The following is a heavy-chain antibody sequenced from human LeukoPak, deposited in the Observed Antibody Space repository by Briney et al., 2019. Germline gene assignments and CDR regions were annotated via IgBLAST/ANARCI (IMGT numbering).Heavy chain of an antibody. CDR1: GFTFSSNA. D-gene: IGHD4-23*01. CDR2: ISGSGGKT. V-gene: IGHV3-23*01. J-gene: IGHJ4*02. Sequence: GGSLRLSCAASGFTFSSNAMSWVRQAPGKGLEWVSAISGSGGKTFYADSVKGRFTISRDNSKNTLYLQMNSLRADDTAVYYCARDSGTTVGYFDYWGQGTLVTVSS. CDR3: ARDSGTTVGYFDY.